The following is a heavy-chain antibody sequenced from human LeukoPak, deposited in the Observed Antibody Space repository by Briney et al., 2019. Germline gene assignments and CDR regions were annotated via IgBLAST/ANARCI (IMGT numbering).Heavy chain of an antibody. CDR2: IKQDGSEK. CDR1: GFTFSSYW. D-gene: IGHD5-18*01. V-gene: IGHV3-7*01. CDR3: ARDLQLSY. Sequence: PGGSPRLSCAASGFTFSSYWMSWVRQAPGKGQEWVANIKQDGSEKYYVDSVKGRFTSSRVNAKNSLYLQMNSLRAEDTAGYYCARDLQLSYWGQGTLVTVSS. J-gene: IGHJ4*02.